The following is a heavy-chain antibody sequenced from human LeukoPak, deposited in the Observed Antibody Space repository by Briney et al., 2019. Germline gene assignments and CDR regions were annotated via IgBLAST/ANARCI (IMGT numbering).Heavy chain of an antibody. V-gene: IGHV4-59*01. CDR1: GGSISSYY. J-gene: IGHJ4*02. Sequence: PSETLSLTCTVSGGSISSYYWSWIRQPAGKGLEWIGYIYYSGSTNYNPSLKSRVTISVDTSKNQSSLKLSSVTAADTAVYYCARETDSSSWYSFDYWGQGTLVTVSS. D-gene: IGHD6-13*01. CDR2: IYYSGST. CDR3: ARETDSSSWYSFDY.